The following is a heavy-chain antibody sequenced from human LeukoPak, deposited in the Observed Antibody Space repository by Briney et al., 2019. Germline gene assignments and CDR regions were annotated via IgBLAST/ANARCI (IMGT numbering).Heavy chain of an antibody. CDR1: GFTFRNYW. CDR2: INSDGSST. V-gene: IGHV3-74*01. D-gene: IGHD3-9*01. J-gene: IGHJ4*02. Sequence: TGGSLRLSCAASGFTFRNYWMHGVRQAAGRGVVWVSRINSDGSSTTYADSVKGRFTISRDNANNSLYLQMNSLRDDDTAVYYCARGFEIFDYWGQGTLVTVSS. CDR3: ARGFEIFDY.